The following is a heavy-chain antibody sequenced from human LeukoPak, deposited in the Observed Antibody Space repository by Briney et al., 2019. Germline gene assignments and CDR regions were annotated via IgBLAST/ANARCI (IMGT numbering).Heavy chain of an antibody. J-gene: IGHJ4*02. CDR1: GYRFSTYW. V-gene: IGHV5-51*01. Sequence: GESLKISCKGSGYRFSTYWIGWVRQMPGKGLGWRGVIYPGDSDIRYRPSFQGQVTISADKSITTAYLQWSSLRASDTAMYYCARRGGPPYCSGGLCYYDHWGQGTLVTVSS. CDR2: IYPGDSDI. D-gene: IGHD2-15*01. CDR3: ARRGGPPYCSGGLCYYDH.